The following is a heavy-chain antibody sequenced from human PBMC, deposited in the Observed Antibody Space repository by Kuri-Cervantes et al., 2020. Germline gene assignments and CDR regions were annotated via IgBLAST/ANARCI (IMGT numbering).Heavy chain of an antibody. V-gene: IGHV4-39*07. CDR1: GGSISSGGYS. J-gene: IGHJ4*02. CDR2: IYYSGST. CDR3: ARAWFGGFGGYFDY. Sequence: ESLKISCAVSGGSISSGGYSWSWIRQPPGKGLEWIGSIYYSGSTYYNPSLKSRVTISVDTSKNQFSLKLSSVTAADTAVYYCARAWFGGFGGYFDYWGRGTLVTVSS. D-gene: IGHD3-10*01.